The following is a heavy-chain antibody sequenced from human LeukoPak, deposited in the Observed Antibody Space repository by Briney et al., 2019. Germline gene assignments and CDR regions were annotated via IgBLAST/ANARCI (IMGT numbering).Heavy chain of an antibody. CDR3: ARDSRKRDGSPFP. D-gene: IGHD1-1*01. CDR1: GGSISSGSYY. CDR2: IYYSGST. J-gene: IGHJ5*02. Sequence: SETLSLTCTVSGGSISSGSYYWGWIRQPPGKGLEWIGSIYYSGSTYYNPSLKSRVTISVDTSKNQFSLKLSSVTAADTAVYYCARDSRKRDGSPFPWGQGTLVTVS. V-gene: IGHV4-39*07.